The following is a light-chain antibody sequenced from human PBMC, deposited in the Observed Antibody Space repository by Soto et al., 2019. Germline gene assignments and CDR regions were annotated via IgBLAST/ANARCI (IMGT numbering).Light chain of an antibody. CDR1: SSDIGAYNY. J-gene: IGLJ2*01. V-gene: IGLV2-8*01. CDR2: EVT. CDR3: SSYAGSNNFVV. Sequence: QSALTQPPSASGSPGQSVTFSCTGTSSDIGAYNYVSWYQQHPGKAPKLMIYEVTKRPSGVPDRFSGSKSGYTASLTVSGLQGEDEADYYCSSYAGSNNFVVFGGWTKVTVL.